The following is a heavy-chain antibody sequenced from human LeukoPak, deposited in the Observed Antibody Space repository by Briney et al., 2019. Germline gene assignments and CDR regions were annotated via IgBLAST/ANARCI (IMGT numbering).Heavy chain of an antibody. J-gene: IGHJ6*02. CDR3: ARGPRGAVAGTRNGMDV. Sequence: TGGSLRLSCAASGFTFSSYAMHWVRQAPGKGLEWVAVISYDGSNKYYADSVKGRFTISRDNSKNTLYLQMNSLRAEDTAVYYCARGPRGAVAGTRNGMDVWGQGTTVTVSS. CDR2: ISYDGSNK. D-gene: IGHD6-19*01. V-gene: IGHV3-30-3*01. CDR1: GFTFSSYA.